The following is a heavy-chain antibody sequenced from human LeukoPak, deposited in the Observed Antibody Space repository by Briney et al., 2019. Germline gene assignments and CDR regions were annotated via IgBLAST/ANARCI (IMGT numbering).Heavy chain of an antibody. D-gene: IGHD5-24*01. CDR3: ARDSRAAWLQFLHHY. J-gene: IGHJ4*02. Sequence: GASVKVSCKASGYTFTGYYMHWVRQAPGQGLEWMGWINPNSGTTNYAQKFQGRVTMTRDTSISTAYMELSRLRSDDTAVYYCARDSRAAWLQFLHHYWGQGTLVTVSS. CDR2: INPNSGTT. V-gene: IGHV1-2*02. CDR1: GYTFTGYY.